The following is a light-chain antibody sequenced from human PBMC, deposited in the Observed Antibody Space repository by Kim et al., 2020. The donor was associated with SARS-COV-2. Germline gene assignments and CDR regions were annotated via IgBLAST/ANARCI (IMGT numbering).Light chain of an antibody. CDR1: QPVSTY. CDR2: GAS. J-gene: IGKJ4*01. Sequence: DIQMTQSPSSLSASVRDRVTITCLASQPVSTYLNWYQHKPGKVPKLLIFGASTLQSGVPSRFSGSGSGTDFTLTISSLQPEDAATYYCEQSYSIPLAFGGGTRVEI. CDR3: EQSYSIPLA. V-gene: IGKV1-39*01.